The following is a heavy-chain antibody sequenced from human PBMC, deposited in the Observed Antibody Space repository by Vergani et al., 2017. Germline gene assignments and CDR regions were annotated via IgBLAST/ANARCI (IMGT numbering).Heavy chain of an antibody. D-gene: IGHD3-22*01. J-gene: IGHJ5*02. V-gene: IGHV4-4*07. CDR3: ARGYIGSGYYRDTGWFDP. CDR1: GGSISSYY. Sequence: QVQLQESGPGLVKPSETLSLTCTVSGGSISSYYWSWIRQPAGKGLEWIGRIYTSGSTNYNPSLKSRVTISVDTSKNQFSLKLSSVTAADTAVYYCARGYIGSGYYRDTGWFDPWGQGTLVTVSS. CDR2: IYTSGST.